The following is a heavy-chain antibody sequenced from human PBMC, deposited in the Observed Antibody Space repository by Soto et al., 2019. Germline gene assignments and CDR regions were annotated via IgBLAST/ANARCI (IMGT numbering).Heavy chain of an antibody. CDR1: GFSLSTSGMC. D-gene: IGHD6-13*01. Sequence: SGPTLVNPTQTLTLTFTFSGFSLSTSGMCVSWIRQPPGKALEWLARIDWDDDKYYSTSLKTRLTISKDTSKNQVVLTMTNMDPVDTATYYCARIQVGYSSSWYRLDPWGQGTLVTSPQ. CDR3: ARIQVGYSSSWYRLDP. J-gene: IGHJ5*02. V-gene: IGHV2-70*11. CDR2: IDWDDDK.